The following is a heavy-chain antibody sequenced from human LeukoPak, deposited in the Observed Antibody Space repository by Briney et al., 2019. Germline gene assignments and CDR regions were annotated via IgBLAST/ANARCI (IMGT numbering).Heavy chain of an antibody. CDR1: GGSFSGYY. J-gene: IGHJ4*02. CDR2: INHSGST. Sequence: PSETLSLTCAVYGGSFSGYYWSWIRQPPEKGLEWIGEINHSGSTNYNPSLRSRVTVSVHTSKNQLSLKLSSVTAADTAVYYCARQWLVSPLFDYWGQGTLVTVSS. V-gene: IGHV4-34*01. CDR3: ARQWLVSPLFDY. D-gene: IGHD6-19*01.